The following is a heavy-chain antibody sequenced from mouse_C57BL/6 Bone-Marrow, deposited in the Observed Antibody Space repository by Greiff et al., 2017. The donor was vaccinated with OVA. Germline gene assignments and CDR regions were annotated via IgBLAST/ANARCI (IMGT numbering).Heavy chain of an antibody. D-gene: IGHD1-1*01. Sequence: EVQLVESGGGLVKPGGSLKLSCAASGFTFSSYAMSWVRQTPEKRLEWVATISDGGSYTYYPDNVKGRFTISRDNAKNNLYLQMSHLKSEDTAMYYCARDALLRAWFAYWGQGTLVTVSA. CDR3: ARDALLRAWFAY. V-gene: IGHV5-4*01. CDR1: GFTFSSYA. J-gene: IGHJ3*01. CDR2: ISDGGSYT.